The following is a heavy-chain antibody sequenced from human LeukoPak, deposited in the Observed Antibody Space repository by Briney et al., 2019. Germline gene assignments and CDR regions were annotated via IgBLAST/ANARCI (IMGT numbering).Heavy chain of an antibody. CDR3: ARLVGATGGGYYYYYYGMDV. Sequence: SETLSLTCTVSGGSISSSSYYWGWIRQPPGKGLEWLGSIYYSGSTYYNPSLKSRVTISVDTSKNQFSLKLSSVTAADTAVYYCARLVGATGGGYYYYYYGMDVWGQGTTVTVSS. J-gene: IGHJ6*02. D-gene: IGHD1-26*01. V-gene: IGHV4-39*01. CDR1: GGSISSSSYY. CDR2: IYYSGST.